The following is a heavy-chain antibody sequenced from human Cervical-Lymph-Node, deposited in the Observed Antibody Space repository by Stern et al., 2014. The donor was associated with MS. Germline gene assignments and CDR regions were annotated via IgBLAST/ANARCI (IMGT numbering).Heavy chain of an antibody. J-gene: IGHJ6*02. V-gene: IGHV1-69*01. CDR2: IIPIFGTA. D-gene: IGHD2-2*01. CDR1: GDTFTNFP. Sequence: QVQLGQSGAEVKKPGSSVKVSCKASGDTFTNFPLSWVRQAPGQGLEWMGAIIPIFGTADHAQKFQGRVTITADESTSTAYMELSSLRSEDTAVYYCARLSSFYYFYGMDVWGQGTTVTVSS. CDR3: ARLSSFYYFYGMDV.